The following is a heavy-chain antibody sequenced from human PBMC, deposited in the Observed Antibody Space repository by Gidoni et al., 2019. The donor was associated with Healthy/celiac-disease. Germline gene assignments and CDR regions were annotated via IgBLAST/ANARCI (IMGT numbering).Heavy chain of an antibody. Sequence: EVQLLESGGGLVQPGGSLRLSCAASVFTFSSYAMSWVRLAPGKGVEWVSAISGSGGSTYYADSVKGRFTISRDNSKNTLYLQMNSLRAEDTAVYYCAMDLFYGVPAAIGVMYWGQGTLVTVSS. CDR2: ISGSGGST. CDR3: AMDLFYGVPAAIGVMY. CDR1: VFTFSSYA. D-gene: IGHD2-2*01. V-gene: IGHV3-23*01. J-gene: IGHJ4*02.